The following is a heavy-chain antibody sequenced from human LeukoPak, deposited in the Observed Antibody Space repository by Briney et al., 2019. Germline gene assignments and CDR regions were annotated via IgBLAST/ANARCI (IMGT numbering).Heavy chain of an antibody. D-gene: IGHD3-22*01. CDR3: ARETGYYDSSGHDAFDI. V-gene: IGHV3-21*01. Sequence: GGSLRLSCAASGFTFSSYSMNWVRQAPGKGLEWVSSISSSSSYIYYAGSVKGRFTISRDNAKNSLYLQMNSLRAEDTAVYYCARETGYYDSSGHDAFDIWGQGTMVTVSS. CDR1: GFTFSSYS. J-gene: IGHJ3*02. CDR2: ISSSSSYI.